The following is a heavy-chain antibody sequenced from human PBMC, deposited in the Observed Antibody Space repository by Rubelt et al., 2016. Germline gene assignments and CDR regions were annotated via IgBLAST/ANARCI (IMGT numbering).Heavy chain of an antibody. Sequence: EVRLVESGGALIQPGGSLRLSCAASGFTVSTTYMSWVRQAPGKGLEWVSGINTGGRTYYADSVKGRFPISRDNAKNTLYLQGNSLRAEDTAIYYCARVGVAGYDAFDVWGQGTMVTVSS. V-gene: IGHV3-53*01. J-gene: IGHJ3*01. CDR1: GFTVSTTY. CDR2: INTGGRT. CDR3: ARVGVAGYDAFDV. D-gene: IGHD6-19*01.